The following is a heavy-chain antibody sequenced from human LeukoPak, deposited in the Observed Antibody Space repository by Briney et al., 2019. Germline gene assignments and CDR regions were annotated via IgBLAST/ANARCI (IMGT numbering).Heavy chain of an antibody. D-gene: IGHD6-13*01. J-gene: IGHJ5*02. V-gene: IGHV4-30-4*07. CDR2: IHDSGST. CDR3: ARVVAAAGNNWFDP. Sequence: SETLSLTCAVSGDSISSGGYSWSWIRQTPGKGLEWIAYIHDSGSTYNNPSLKTRLSISIDTSKNQFSLKLNSVSAADTAVYYCARVVAAAGNNWFDPWGQGTLVTVSS. CDR1: GDSISSGGYS.